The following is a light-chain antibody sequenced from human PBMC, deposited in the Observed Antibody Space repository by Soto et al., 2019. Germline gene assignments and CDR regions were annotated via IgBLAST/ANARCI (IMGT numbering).Light chain of an antibody. V-gene: IGLV1-44*01. J-gene: IGLJ2*01. Sequence: QSVLTQPPSTSGTPGQRVTISCSGSSTNVGVNPVNWYQQFPGTAPRLLIYTNDQRPSGVPGRFSGSKSGTTASLDISGLQSDDEAAYYCAALDDSLYGLVFGGGTKVTVL. CDR3: AALDDSLYGLV. CDR2: TND. CDR1: STNVGVNP.